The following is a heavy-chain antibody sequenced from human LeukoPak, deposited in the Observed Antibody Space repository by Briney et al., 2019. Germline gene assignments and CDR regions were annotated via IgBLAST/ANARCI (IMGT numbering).Heavy chain of an antibody. D-gene: IGHD3-10*01. CDR1: EFAFSNYW. Sequence: GGSLRLSCAASEFAFSNYWMHWVRQVPGEGLVWVSRIHGDGSTTSYADSVKGRFTVSRDNAKNTLYLQMDSLRADDTAVYYCADFGSGSHCFDYWGQGTLVTVSS. CDR2: IHGDGSTT. J-gene: IGHJ4*02. V-gene: IGHV3-74*01. CDR3: ADFGSGSHCFDY.